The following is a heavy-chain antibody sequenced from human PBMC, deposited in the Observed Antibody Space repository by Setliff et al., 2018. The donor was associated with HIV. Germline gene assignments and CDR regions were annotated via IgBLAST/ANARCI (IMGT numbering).Heavy chain of an antibody. CDR3: ARHAVPHYYDSSGPS. D-gene: IGHD3-22*01. Sequence: SETLSLTCTVSGGSISSSGYYWSWVRQPPGQGLEWIGYVHYSGTTNYNPSLKSRVTISVDTSKNQFSLKLNSVTAADTAVYYCARHAVPHYYDSSGPSWGPGTLVTVSS. J-gene: IGHJ5*02. CDR2: VHYSGTT. CDR1: GGSISSSGYY. V-gene: IGHV4-61*05.